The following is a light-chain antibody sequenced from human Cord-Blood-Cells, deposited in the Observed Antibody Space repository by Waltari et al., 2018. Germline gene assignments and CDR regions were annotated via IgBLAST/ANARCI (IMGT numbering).Light chain of an antibody. CDR2: DVS. V-gene: IGLV2-14*01. J-gene: IGLJ1*01. CDR3: SSYTSSSTLYV. Sequence: QSALTQPASVSGSPGQSTTIPCTGTRRDVGVYNHFPRYQQHPGKAPKLMIYDVSNRPSGVSNRFSGSKSGNTASLTISGLQAEDEADYYCSSYTSSSTLYVFGTGTKVTVL. CDR1: RRDVGVYNH.